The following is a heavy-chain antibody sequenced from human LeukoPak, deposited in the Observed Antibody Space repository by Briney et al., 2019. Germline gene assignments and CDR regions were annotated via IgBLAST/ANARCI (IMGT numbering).Heavy chain of an antibody. V-gene: IGHV3-23*01. CDR2: ISGSGVST. CDR3: AKDKTTVTPRGLDI. D-gene: IGHD4-17*01. J-gene: IGHJ3*02. CDR1: GFTFTNYA. Sequence: PGGSLRLSCAASGFTFTNYAIFWVRQAPGKGLEWVSGISGSGVSTSYADSVKGRFTLSRDKSKNTLYLQMNSLRAEDTAVYYCAKDKTTVTPRGLDIWGQGTMVTVSS.